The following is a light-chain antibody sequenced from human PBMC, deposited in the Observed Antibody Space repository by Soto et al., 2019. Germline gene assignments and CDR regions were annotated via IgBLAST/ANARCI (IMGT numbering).Light chain of an antibody. Sequence: EIVMTQSPVTLSVSPGERATLSCRASQNIYSKLAWYQQKPGQAPRLLIYGTSTRATGIPARFSGSGSGTDFTLTISSLQSEDFAVYFCQQYNYWPPITFGRGTRLEIK. CDR1: QNIYSK. J-gene: IGKJ5*01. CDR3: QQYNYWPPIT. V-gene: IGKV3-15*01. CDR2: GTS.